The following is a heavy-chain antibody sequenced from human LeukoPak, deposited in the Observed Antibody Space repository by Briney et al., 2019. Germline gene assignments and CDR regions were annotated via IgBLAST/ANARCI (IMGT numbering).Heavy chain of an antibody. D-gene: IGHD2-21*01. Sequence: PSETLSLTCAVSGGSISSNNWWSWVRQPPGKGLEWIGYIYYSGNTNYNPSLKSRVTISVDTSKNQFSLKLSSVTAADTAVYYCARHIDREAYYYGMDVWGQGTTVTVSS. CDR2: IYYSGNT. J-gene: IGHJ6*02. V-gene: IGHV4-4*02. CDR1: GGSISSNNW. CDR3: ARHIDREAYYYGMDV.